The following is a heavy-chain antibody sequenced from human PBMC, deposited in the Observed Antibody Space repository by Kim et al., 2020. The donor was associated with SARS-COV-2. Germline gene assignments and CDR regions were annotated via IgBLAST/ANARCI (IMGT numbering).Heavy chain of an antibody. D-gene: IGHD6-13*01. CDR2: ISSSSSYI. Sequence: GGSLRLSCAASGFTFSSYSMNWVRQAPGKGLEWVSSISSSSSYIYYADSVKGRFTISRDNAKNSLYLKMNSLRAEDTAVYYCARGTAAAGTGYGMDVWGQRTTVTISS. J-gene: IGHJ6*02. CDR3: ARGTAAAGTGYGMDV. CDR1: GFTFSSYS. V-gene: IGHV3-21*04.